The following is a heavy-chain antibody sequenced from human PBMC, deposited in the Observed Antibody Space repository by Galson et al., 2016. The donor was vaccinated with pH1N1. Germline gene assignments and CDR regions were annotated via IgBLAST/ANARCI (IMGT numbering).Heavy chain of an antibody. CDR2: INPRDGGT. J-gene: IGHJ4*02. V-gene: IGHV1-46*04. CDR1: TFTFTKYY. D-gene: IGHD6-19*01. Sequence: SVKVSCKASTFTFTKYYIHWVRQAPGQGLQWMGIINPRDGGTISAQRWEDRLIMTRDMSTTTVYLGLSSLRSADTAMYYCARYSSASEGPAWGQGPLVTVSS. CDR3: ARYSSASEGPA.